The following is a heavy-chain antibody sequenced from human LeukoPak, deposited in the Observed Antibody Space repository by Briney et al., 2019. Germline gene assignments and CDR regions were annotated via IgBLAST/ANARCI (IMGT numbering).Heavy chain of an antibody. J-gene: IGHJ4*02. Sequence: SETLSLTCTVSGGSISSGGYYWSWIRQHPGKGLEWIGYIYYSGSTNYNPSLKSRVTISVDTSKNQFSLKLSSVTAADTAVYYCARDRGYSSGCDYWGQGTLVTVSS. CDR2: IYYSGST. CDR3: ARDRGYSSGCDY. V-gene: IGHV4-61*08. D-gene: IGHD6-19*01. CDR1: GGSISSGGYY.